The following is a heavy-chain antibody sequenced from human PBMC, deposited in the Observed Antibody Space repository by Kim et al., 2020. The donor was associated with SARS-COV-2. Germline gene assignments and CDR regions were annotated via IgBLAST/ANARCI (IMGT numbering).Heavy chain of an antibody. Sequence: GGSLRLSCAASGFTFSSYWMHWVRQAPGKGLVWVSRINSDGSSTSYADSVKGRFTISRDNAKNTLYLQMNSVRAEDTAVYYCARAERRTGNLDYWGQGTLVTVSS. D-gene: IGHD7-27*01. V-gene: IGHV3-74*01. CDR3: ARAERRTGNLDY. CDR2: INSDGSST. CDR1: GFTFSSYW. J-gene: IGHJ4*02.